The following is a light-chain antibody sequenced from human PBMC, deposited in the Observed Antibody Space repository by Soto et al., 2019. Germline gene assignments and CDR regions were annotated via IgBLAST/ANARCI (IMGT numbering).Light chain of an antibody. V-gene: IGKV1-39*01. CDR2: AAP. Sequence: DIQLTQSPSSLSASVGDRVTITCRASQSVTTYLNWYQQKPGKAPKLLIYAAPSLQDGVPSRFSCSGSGTVFTLTINSLHPEDFATYYCQQSFREPPISCGGGTRVEVK. CDR3: QQSFREPPIS. CDR1: QSVTTY. J-gene: IGKJ4*01.